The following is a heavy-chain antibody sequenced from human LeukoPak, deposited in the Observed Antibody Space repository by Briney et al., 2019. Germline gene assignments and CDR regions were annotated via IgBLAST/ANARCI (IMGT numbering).Heavy chain of an antibody. CDR2: IIPIFGTA. D-gene: IGHD7-27*01. CDR1: GGTFSSYA. V-gene: IGHV1-69*01. J-gene: IGHJ5*02. Sequence: ASVKVSCKASGGTFSSYAISWVRQAPGQGLEWMGGIIPIFGTANYAQKFQGRVTITADESTSTAYMELSSLRSEDTAVYYCARDQTGDLDREDWFDPWGQGTLVTVSS. CDR3: ARDQTGDLDREDWFDP.